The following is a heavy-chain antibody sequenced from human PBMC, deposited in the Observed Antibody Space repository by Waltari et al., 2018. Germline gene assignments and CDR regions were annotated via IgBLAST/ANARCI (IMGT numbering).Heavy chain of an antibody. D-gene: IGHD3-3*01. CDR3: ARDYNGSGYPHWYFDL. J-gene: IGHJ2*01. V-gene: IGHV4-31*03. CDR1: GGSISSGGYY. CDR2: IYYSGST. Sequence: QVQLQESGPGLVKPSQTLSLTCTVSGGSISSGGYYWSWIRQHPGKGLEWIGYIYYSGSTYYNPSLKSRVTISVDTSKNQFSLKLSSVTAADTAVYYCARDYNGSGYPHWYFDLWGRGTLVTVSS.